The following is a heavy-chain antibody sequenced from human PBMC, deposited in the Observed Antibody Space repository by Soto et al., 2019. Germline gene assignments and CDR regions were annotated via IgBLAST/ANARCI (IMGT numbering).Heavy chain of an antibody. CDR3: ARAGGLLVDY. CDR1: GFMFSSYA. D-gene: IGHD1-26*01. V-gene: IGHV3-30-3*01. CDR2: QTYDGSNK. J-gene: IGHJ4*02. Sequence: QVQLVESGGGVVQPGRSLRLSCAASGFMFSSYAMHWVRQAPGKGLEWVAVQTYDGSNKYYADSVKGRFTISRDNSKTPLYLQMNSLRAEDTAVYYCARAGGLLVDYWGQGTLVTVSS.